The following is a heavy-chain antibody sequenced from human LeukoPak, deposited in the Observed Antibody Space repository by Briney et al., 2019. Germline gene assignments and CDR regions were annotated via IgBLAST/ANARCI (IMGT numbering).Heavy chain of an antibody. CDR3: ARVSEDYGDSAFDY. D-gene: IGHD4-17*01. V-gene: IGHV3-53*01. Sequence: GGSLRLSCAASGFTVSSNYMSWARQAPGKGLEWVSVIYSGGSTYYADSVKGRFTISRDNSKNTLYLQMNSLRAEDTAVYYCARVSEDYGDSAFDYWGQGTLVTVSS. CDR2: IYSGGST. J-gene: IGHJ4*02. CDR1: GFTVSSNY.